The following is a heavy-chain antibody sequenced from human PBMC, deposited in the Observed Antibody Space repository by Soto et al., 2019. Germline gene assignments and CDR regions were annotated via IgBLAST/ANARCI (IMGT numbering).Heavy chain of an antibody. Sequence: ASVKVSCKASGSTFTSSDINWVRQATGQGLEWMGWMNPNSGNTGYAQKFQGRVTMTRNTSISTAYMELSSLRSEDTAVYYCARVRGTTDRRLDYWGQGXLVTVCS. D-gene: IGHD4-17*01. CDR1: GSTFTSSD. J-gene: IGHJ4*02. CDR2: MNPNSGNT. V-gene: IGHV1-8*01. CDR3: ARVRGTTDRRLDY.